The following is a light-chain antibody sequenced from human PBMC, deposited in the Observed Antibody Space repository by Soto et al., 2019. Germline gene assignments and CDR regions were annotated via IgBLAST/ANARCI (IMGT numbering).Light chain of an antibody. J-gene: IGLJ1*01. V-gene: IGLV1-47*02. CDR2: SNN. CDR1: SSNIGSNY. CDR3: AAWDDSLSGYV. Sequence: QSVLTQPPSASGTPGQRVTISCSGSSSNIGSNYVYWYQPLPGTAPKLLIYSNNQRPSGVPDRFSGSKSGTPASLAISGLRSEDEADYYCAAWDDSLSGYVFGTGTKVTVL.